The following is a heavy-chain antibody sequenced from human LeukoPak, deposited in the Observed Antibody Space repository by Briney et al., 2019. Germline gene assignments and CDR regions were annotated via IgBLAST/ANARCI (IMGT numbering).Heavy chain of an antibody. CDR3: ARVDDFWSGLAVG. CDR1: GYSFTSYW. CDR2: IYPGESDT. V-gene: IGHV5-51*01. D-gene: IGHD3-3*01. Sequence: KPGESLKISGKGSGYSFTSYWIGWVRQMPGKGLEWMGIIYPGESDTRNSPPFQGQVTISADTSISTAYLKWRSLKATGRAMNNCARVDDFWSGLAVGWGQGTLVTVSS. J-gene: IGHJ4*02.